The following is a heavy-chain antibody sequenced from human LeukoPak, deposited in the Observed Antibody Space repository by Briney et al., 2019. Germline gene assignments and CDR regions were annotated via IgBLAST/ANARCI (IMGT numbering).Heavy chain of an antibody. CDR3: ARSSRNAFDI. V-gene: IGHV3-48*01. CDR1: GFTFSSYS. Sequence: GGSLRLSCAASGFTFSSYSMNWVRQAPGKGLEWVAYIRSSSSTIYYADSVKGRFTISTDNANNSVHLQMNSLRAEDTAVYYCARSSRNAFDIWGQGTMVTVSS. CDR2: IRSSSSTI. J-gene: IGHJ3*02.